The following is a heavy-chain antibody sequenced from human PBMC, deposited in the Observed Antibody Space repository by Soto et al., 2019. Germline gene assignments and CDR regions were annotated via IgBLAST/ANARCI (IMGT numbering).Heavy chain of an antibody. D-gene: IGHD3-10*01. Sequence: ASVKVSCKASGLTFSAYYIYWARQAPGQGLEWIGWINPNSGGTSNAQKFQGRVTMTRDTSTSTVYMELSSLRSEDTAVYYCARGFPAHAFDIWGQGTMVTVSS. V-gene: IGHV1-2*02. CDR1: GLTFSAYY. CDR2: INPNSGGT. J-gene: IGHJ3*02. CDR3: ARGFPAHAFDI.